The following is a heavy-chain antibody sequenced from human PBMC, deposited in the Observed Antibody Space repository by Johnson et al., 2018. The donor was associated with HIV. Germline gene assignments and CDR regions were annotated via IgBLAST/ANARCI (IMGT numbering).Heavy chain of an antibody. Sequence: VQLVESGGGLAKPAWSPRLSCAASQFTFSNYFMNCVRQVPGNGLELVGQVNPNGGSTYLIDSGKDRFNTSRDNAKNSLYLQMNSLRAEDTAVYYCARAIAVAEGDAFDIWGQGTMVTVSS. J-gene: IGHJ3*02. CDR1: QFTFSNYF. CDR3: ARAIAVAEGDAFDI. V-gene: IGHV3-25*03. CDR2: VNPNGGST. D-gene: IGHD6-19*01.